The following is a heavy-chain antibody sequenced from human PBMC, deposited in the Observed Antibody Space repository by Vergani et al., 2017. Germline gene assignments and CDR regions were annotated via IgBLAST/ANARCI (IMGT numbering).Heavy chain of an antibody. CDR2: IKQDGSEK. D-gene: IGHD2-2*01. J-gene: IGHJ6*03. Sequence: EVQLVESGGGLVQPGGSLRLSCAASGFTFSSYWMSWVRQAPGKGLEWVANIKQDGSEKYYVDSVKGRFTICRDNAKNSLYLQMNSMRAEDTAVYYCARETTGDSSTSCYRYYYYYYMDVWGKGTTVTVSS. CDR1: GFTFSSYW. V-gene: IGHV3-7*01. CDR3: ARETTGDSSTSCYRYYYYYYMDV.